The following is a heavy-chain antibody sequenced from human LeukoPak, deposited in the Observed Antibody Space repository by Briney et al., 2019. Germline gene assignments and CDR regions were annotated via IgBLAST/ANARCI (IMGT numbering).Heavy chain of an antibody. D-gene: IGHD3-3*01. CDR1: GGSISSYY. J-gene: IGHJ4*02. Sequence: PSETLSLTCTVSGGSISSYYWSWIRQPPGKGLEWIGYIYYSGTTNYNPSLKSRVTISVDASKNQFSLNLSSVTAADTAVYYCARAIDFWSGYGIDNWGQGTLVTVSS. V-gene: IGHV4-59*13. CDR2: IYYSGTT. CDR3: ARAIDFWSGYGIDN.